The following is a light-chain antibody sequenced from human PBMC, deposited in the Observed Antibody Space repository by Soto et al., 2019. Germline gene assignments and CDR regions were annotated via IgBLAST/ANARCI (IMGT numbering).Light chain of an antibody. V-gene: IGLV2-14*01. CDR2: GVS. Sequence: QSVLTQPASVSGSPGQSITISCTGTSSDVGGYNYVSWYQQHPGKAPKLMIYGVSNRPSGVSNRFSGSKSGNTASLTISGLQAEDEADYYCSSYTSSSTPGYVFGTGTKVTVL. CDR3: SSYTSSSTPGYV. J-gene: IGLJ1*01. CDR1: SSDVGGYNY.